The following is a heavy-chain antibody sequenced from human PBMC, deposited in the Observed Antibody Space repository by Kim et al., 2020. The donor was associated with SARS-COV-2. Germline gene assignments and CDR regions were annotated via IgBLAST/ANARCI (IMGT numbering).Heavy chain of an antibody. D-gene: IGHD1-26*01. V-gene: IGHV1-2*02. CDR3: ARVSQWELNNWFDP. Sequence: ASVKVSCKASGYTFTGYYMHWVRQAPGQGLEWMGWINPNSGGTNYAQKFQGRVTMTRDTSISTAYMELSRLRSDDTAVYYCARVSQWELNNWFDPWGQGTLVTVSS. J-gene: IGHJ5*02. CDR2: INPNSGGT. CDR1: GYTFTGYY.